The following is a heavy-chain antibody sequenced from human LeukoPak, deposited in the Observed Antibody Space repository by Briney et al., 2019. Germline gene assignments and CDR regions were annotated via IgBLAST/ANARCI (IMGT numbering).Heavy chain of an antibody. CDR2: ISYDGSNK. D-gene: IGHD2-2*01. CDR3: ARDDIVVVPAAMGHYYYGMDV. Sequence: GGSLRLSCAASGFTFSSYAMHWVRQAPGKGLEWVAVISYDGSNKYYADSVKGRFTISRDNSKNTLYLQMNSLRAEDTAVYYCARDDIVVVPAAMGHYYYGMDVWGQGTTVTVSS. J-gene: IGHJ6*02. CDR1: GFTFSSYA. V-gene: IGHV3-30-3*01.